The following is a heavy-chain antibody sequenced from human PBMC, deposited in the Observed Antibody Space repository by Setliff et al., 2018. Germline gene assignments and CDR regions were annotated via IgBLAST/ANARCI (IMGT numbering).Heavy chain of an antibody. CDR1: GGSISSHY. CDR2: LYTSGDT. J-gene: IGHJ4*02. Sequence: SEILSLTCTVSGGSISSHYWTWTRQPAGKGLEWIGRLYTSGDTNYNPSLKSRVSMSLDTSKNQFSLKLSSVTAADTAVYYCARDRVVVLAGRRGFYFDYWGQGTLVTVSS. CDR3: ARDRVVVLAGRRGFYFDY. V-gene: IGHV4-4*07. D-gene: IGHD2-15*01.